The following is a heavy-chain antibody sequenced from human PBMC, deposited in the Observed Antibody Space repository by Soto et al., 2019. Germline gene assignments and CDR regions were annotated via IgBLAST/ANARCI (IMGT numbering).Heavy chain of an antibody. D-gene: IGHD4-17*01. J-gene: IGHJ6*02. CDR2: IYYSGST. Sequence: SETLSLTCTVSGGSISSGGYYWSWIRQHPGKGLEWIGYIYYSGSTYYNPSLKSRVTISVDTSKNQFSLKLSSVTAADTAVYYCARLRVTIELPLGYYYGMDVWGQGTTVTVSS. CDR1: GGSISSGGYY. V-gene: IGHV4-31*03. CDR3: ARLRVTIELPLGYYYGMDV.